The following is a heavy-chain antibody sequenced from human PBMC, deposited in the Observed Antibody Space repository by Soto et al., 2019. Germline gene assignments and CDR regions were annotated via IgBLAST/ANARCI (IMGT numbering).Heavy chain of an antibody. D-gene: IGHD5-12*01. CDR1: GGSFSGYY. CDR2: INHSGST. J-gene: IGHJ4*02. Sequence: SETLSLTCAVYGGSFSGYYWSWIRQPPGKGLEWTGEINHSGSTNYNPSLKSRVTISVDTSKNQFSLKLSSVTAADTAVYYCARGRWLRSSFDYWGQGTLVTVSS. CDR3: ARGRWLRSSFDY. V-gene: IGHV4-34*01.